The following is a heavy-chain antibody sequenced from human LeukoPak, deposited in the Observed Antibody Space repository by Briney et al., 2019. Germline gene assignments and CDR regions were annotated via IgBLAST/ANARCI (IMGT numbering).Heavy chain of an antibody. CDR2: IWYDGSNK. CDR1: GFTFSSYG. CDR3: ARMPPYYYGMDV. V-gene: IGHV3-33*01. D-gene: IGHD2-2*01. J-gene: IGHJ6*02. Sequence: GGSLRLSCAASGFTFSSYGMHWVRQAPGKGLEWVAVIWYDGSNKYYADSVKGRFTNSRDNSKNTLYLQMNSLRAEDTAVYYCARMPPYYYGMDVWGQGTTVTVSS.